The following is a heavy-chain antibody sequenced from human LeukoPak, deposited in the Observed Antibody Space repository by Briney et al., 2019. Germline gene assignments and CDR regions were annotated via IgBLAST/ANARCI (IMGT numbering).Heavy chain of an antibody. V-gene: IGHV3-23*01. CDR2: ISGSGGDT. Sequence: GGSLRLSCAASGFTFSSYAMNWVRQAPGEGLEWVSAISGSGGDTYYADSVKGRFTISRDNSKNTLYLQMHSLRAEDTALYYCAKAMSDYYDSSRYYDFDSWGQGTLVTVSS. CDR3: AKAMSDYYDSSRYYDFDS. J-gene: IGHJ4*02. D-gene: IGHD3-22*01. CDR1: GFTFSSYA.